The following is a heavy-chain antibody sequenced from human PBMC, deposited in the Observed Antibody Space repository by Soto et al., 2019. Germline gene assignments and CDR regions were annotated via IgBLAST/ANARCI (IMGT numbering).Heavy chain of an antibody. J-gene: IGHJ4*02. CDR2: VNPIVSMS. CDR1: GDTFNFYS. V-gene: IGHV1-69*02. D-gene: IGHD3-10*01. CDR3: ASSYGSGYRAFDY. Sequence: QVQLVQSGAEVKRPGSSVKVSCKASGDTFNFYSINWVRQAPGLGLEWMGRVNPIVSMSNYAQKFQGRVKMTADKSTSTAYMELSSLRSEDTAIYYCASSYGSGYRAFDYWGQGARVTVSS.